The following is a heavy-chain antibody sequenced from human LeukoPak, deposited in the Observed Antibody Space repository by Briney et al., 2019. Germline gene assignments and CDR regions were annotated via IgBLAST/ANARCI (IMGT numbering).Heavy chain of an antibody. V-gene: IGHV1-3*01. CDR3: ARDHRTESAGYYFVNELWYFDL. J-gene: IGHJ2*01. D-gene: IGHD3-22*01. CDR1: GYSFRNYG. CDR2: INPTNEKT. Sequence: ASVKVSCKASGYSFRNYGMHWVRQAPGQRLEWMGWINPTNEKTKYSEKFQGRVTISRDTGASTVYMELSSVRSEDTAVYYCARDHRTESAGYYFVNELWYFDLWGRGTLVTVSS.